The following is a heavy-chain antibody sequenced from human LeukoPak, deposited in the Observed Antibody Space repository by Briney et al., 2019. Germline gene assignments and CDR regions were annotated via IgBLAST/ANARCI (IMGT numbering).Heavy chain of an antibody. CDR1: GFTFSSYA. Sequence: GGSLRLSCAASGFTFSSYAMSWVRQAPGKGLEWVSAISGSGGSTYYADSVKGRFTISRDNSKNTLYLQMNSLRAEDTAVYYCAKAGGYCSGGSCYSGLFPGYFDYWGQGTLVTVSS. D-gene: IGHD2-15*01. CDR2: ISGSGGST. CDR3: AKAGGYCSGGSCYSGLFPGYFDY. V-gene: IGHV3-23*01. J-gene: IGHJ4*02.